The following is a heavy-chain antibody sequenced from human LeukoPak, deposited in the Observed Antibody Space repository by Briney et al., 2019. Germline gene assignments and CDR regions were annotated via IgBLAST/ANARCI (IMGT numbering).Heavy chain of an antibody. J-gene: IGHJ4*02. Sequence: SVKVSCKASGGTLSSYAISWVRQAPGQGLEWMGGIIPIFGTANYAQKFQGRVTITADESTSTAYMELSSLRSEDTAVYYCARDDTAMGSGWPAGIDYWGQGTLATVSS. CDR3: ARDDTAMGSGWPAGIDY. CDR2: IIPIFGTA. V-gene: IGHV1-69*01. CDR1: GGTLSSYA. D-gene: IGHD5-18*01.